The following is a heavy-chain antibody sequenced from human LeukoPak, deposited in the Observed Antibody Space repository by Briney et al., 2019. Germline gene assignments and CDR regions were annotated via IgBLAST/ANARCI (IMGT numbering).Heavy chain of an antibody. J-gene: IGHJ4*02. Sequence: GGSLRLSCAASGFTFSSYAMRWVRQAPGKGLEWVSAISGSGGSTYYADSVKGRFTISRDNSKNTLYLQMNTLRAEDTAVYYCARRNIAAAALDYWGQGTLVTVSS. V-gene: IGHV3-23*01. CDR3: ARRNIAAAALDY. D-gene: IGHD6-13*01. CDR1: GFTFSSYA. CDR2: ISGSGGST.